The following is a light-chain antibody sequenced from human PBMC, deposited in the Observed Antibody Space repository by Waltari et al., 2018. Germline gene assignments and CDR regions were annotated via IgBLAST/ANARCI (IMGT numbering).Light chain of an antibody. CDR1: SLRTSY. Sequence: SSELTQGPAVSVALGQTVKITCQGDSLRTSYASWYQVKPGQAPVLVLFGKEKRPSGIPDRISGYSSGTTSSLTITGAQAEDEADYYCHSRKGSDNQVVFGGGTNLTVL. CDR3: HSRKGSDNQVV. CDR2: GKE. V-gene: IGLV3-19*01. J-gene: IGLJ3*02.